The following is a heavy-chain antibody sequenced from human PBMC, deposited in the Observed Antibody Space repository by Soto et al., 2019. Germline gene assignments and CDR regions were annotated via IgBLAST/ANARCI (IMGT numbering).Heavy chain of an antibody. CDR1: GDTFGRNA. J-gene: IGHJ4*02. D-gene: IGHD2-21*01. CDR2: IIPMFPTT. Sequence: QVQLVQSGAEVKRPGSSVRVSCKASGDTFGRNAINWVRQAPGQGLEWMGGIIPMFPTTNYAQKFKGRLTIYADESTGTAYMEMTSLTSEDTAVYYCTKDGDSADYGYWGQGTLVTVSS. CDR3: TKDGDSADYGY. V-gene: IGHV1-69*01.